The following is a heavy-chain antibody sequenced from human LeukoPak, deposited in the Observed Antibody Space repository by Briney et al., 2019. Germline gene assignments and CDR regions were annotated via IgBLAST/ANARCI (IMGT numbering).Heavy chain of an antibody. J-gene: IGHJ5*02. CDR1: GFTFSSYW. V-gene: IGHV3-30*03. Sequence: GGSLRLSCAASGFTFSSYWMHWVRQAPGKGPDWVAAIKHDGTRKFYADSVKGRVTISRDNSMNTLYLGMNSLREEDTAVYYCVRIGLSYSYGSGFDPWGQGTLVSVSS. CDR2: IKHDGTRK. CDR3: VRIGLSYSYGSGFDP. D-gene: IGHD3-10*01.